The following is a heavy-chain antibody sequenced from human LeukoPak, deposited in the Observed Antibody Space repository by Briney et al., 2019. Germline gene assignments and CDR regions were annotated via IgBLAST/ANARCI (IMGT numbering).Heavy chain of an antibody. CDR1: GLTFSNYR. CDR2: ISSSGNYI. Sequence: GGSLRLSCAASGLTFSNYRMNWVRQAPGKGLEWVSSISSSGNYIYYADSMRGRFTISKDNAKNSVYLQMSSLRAEDTAVYYCAGHPAEMNTLWGQGTLVTVSS. V-gene: IGHV3-21*01. J-gene: IGHJ4*02. D-gene: IGHD5-24*01. CDR3: AGHPAEMNTL.